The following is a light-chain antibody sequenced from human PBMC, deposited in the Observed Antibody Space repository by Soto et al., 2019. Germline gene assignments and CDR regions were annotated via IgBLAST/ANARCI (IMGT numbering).Light chain of an antibody. J-gene: IGLJ3*02. CDR1: SSNIGSNT. CDR2: SNN. V-gene: IGLV1-44*01. CDR3: APWDDSLNGRV. Sequence: QSVLTQPPSASGTPGQRVTISCSGSSSNIGSNTVNWYQQLPGTASKLLIYSNNQRPSGVPDRFSGSKSGTSASLAISGLQSEDEADYYCAPWDDSLNGRVFGGGTKLTVL.